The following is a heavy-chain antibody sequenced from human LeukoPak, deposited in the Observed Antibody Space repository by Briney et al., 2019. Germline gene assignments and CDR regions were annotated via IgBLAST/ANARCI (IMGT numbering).Heavy chain of an antibody. Sequence: MTGGSLRLSCAASGFTFSSYSMNWVRQAPGKGLEWVSSISSSSSYIYYADSVKGRFTISRDNAKNSLYLQMNSLRAEDTAVYHCARDDDYGAFDPWGQGTLVTVSS. CDR3: ARDDDYGAFDP. CDR2: ISSSSSYI. V-gene: IGHV3-21*01. CDR1: GFTFSSYS. D-gene: IGHD4-17*01. J-gene: IGHJ5*02.